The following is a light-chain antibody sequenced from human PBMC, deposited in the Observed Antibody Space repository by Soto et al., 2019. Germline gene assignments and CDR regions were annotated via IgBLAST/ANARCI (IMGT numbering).Light chain of an antibody. CDR3: QKYNSAPWT. CDR1: QGISSY. CDR2: AAS. J-gene: IGKJ1*01. V-gene: IGKV1-9*01. Sequence: IQFTQSPSSLSASVGDRVTINCRASQGISSYLAWYQQKPGKAPKFLIYAASTLQSGVHSRFTGSGSGTDFTLTISSLQPEDVATYYCQKYNSAPWTFGQGTKVDIK.